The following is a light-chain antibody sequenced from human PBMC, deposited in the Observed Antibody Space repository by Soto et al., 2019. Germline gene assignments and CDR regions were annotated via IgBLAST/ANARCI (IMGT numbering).Light chain of an antibody. Sequence: EIVMTQSPATLSVSPGERATLSCRASQSVSSNLAWYQQKPGQAPRLLIYGASTSATGIPARFSGSGSGTEFNLTISSLQSEDFAVYYCQQYNNWPLTFGGGTKEEIK. V-gene: IGKV3-15*01. J-gene: IGKJ4*01. CDR1: QSVSSN. CDR2: GAS. CDR3: QQYNNWPLT.